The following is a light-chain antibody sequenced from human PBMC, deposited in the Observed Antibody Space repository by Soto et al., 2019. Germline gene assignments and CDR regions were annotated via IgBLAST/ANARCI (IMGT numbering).Light chain of an antibody. J-gene: IGKJ1*01. CDR3: QKYNSAPRT. V-gene: IGKV1-27*01. Sequence: DIQLTQSPSFLSASVGDRVTITCLASQGISNYLAWYQQKPGKVPKLLIYAASTLQSGVPSRFSGSGSGTDFTLTISSLQPEDVATYYCQKYNSAPRTFGQGTKVDIK. CDR1: QGISNY. CDR2: AAS.